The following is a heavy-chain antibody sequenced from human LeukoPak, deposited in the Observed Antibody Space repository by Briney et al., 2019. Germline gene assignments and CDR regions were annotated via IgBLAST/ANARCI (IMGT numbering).Heavy chain of an antibody. D-gene: IGHD1-14*01. J-gene: IGHJ5*02. CDR3: ARDFFALTKP. CDR2: ISYDGSNK. Sequence: GGSLRLSCAASGFTFSNYVMHWVRQAPGKGLEWVAVISYDGSNKYYADSVKGRFTISRDNAKNSLYLQMNSLRDEDTAVYYCARDFFALTKPWGQGTLVTVSS. V-gene: IGHV3-30*03. CDR1: GFTFSNYV.